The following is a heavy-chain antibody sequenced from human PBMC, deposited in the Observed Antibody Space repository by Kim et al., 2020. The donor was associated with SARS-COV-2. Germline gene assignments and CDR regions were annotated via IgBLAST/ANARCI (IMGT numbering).Heavy chain of an antibody. CDR3: ARDSYYDSSGSNRFDP. D-gene: IGHD3-22*01. J-gene: IGHJ5*02. Sequence: KFQGRVTITADKSTSTAYLELSSLRSEDTAVYYCARDSYYDSSGSNRFDPWGQGNLVTVSS. V-gene: IGHV1-69*04.